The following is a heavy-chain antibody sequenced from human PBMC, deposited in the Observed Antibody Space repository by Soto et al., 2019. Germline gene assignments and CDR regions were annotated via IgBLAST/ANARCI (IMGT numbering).Heavy chain of an antibody. V-gene: IGHV1-18*01. J-gene: IGHJ4*02. CDR1: GYTFSSYG. Sequence: QVHLMQSGAEVKSPGASVRVSCKASGYTFSSYGVSWVRQAPGQGLEFMGWISVYNGHTNYAQKFQGRVTMTTDTSTSTAYMELRSLRSADTAVYFCARCDFGDDVPPIDHWGQGTLVTVSA. CDR2: ISVYNGHT. D-gene: IGHD4-17*01. CDR3: ARCDFGDDVPPIDH.